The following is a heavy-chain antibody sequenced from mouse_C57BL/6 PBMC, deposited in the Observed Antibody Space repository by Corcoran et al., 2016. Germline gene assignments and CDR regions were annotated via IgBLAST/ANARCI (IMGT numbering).Heavy chain of an antibody. D-gene: IGHD1-1*01. CDR1: GFTFTAYG. Sequence: QSLLVESEPERTKPGVTVKISRTASGFTFTAYGLSWVKPGPGKGLKWMGWINTYSGVPTYADDFKGRFAFSLETSARTAYLQINNLKNEDTATYFCARGTTVVMDYWGQGTSVTVS. J-gene: IGHJ4*01. V-gene: IGHV9-3*01. CDR2: INTYSGVP. CDR3: ARGTTVVMDY.